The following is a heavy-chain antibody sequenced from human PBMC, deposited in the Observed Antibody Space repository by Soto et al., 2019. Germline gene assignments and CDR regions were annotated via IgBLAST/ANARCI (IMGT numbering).Heavy chain of an antibody. D-gene: IGHD3-9*01. Sequence: QVQLQESGPGLVKPSQTLSITCTVSGGSISSGDYYWSWIRQRPGKGLEWIGYIYHSGSTFYNSSLKSRLTISVDTSKNQFSLKLTAVTAADTAVYYCASGGDPYDIWGQGTSVTVSS. CDR2: IYHSGST. J-gene: IGHJ6*02. CDR1: GGSISSGDYY. CDR3: ASGGDPYDI. V-gene: IGHV4-30-4*01.